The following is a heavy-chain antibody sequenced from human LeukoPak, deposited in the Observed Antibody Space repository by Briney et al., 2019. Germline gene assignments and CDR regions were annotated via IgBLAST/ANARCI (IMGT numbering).Heavy chain of an antibody. D-gene: IGHD3-22*01. CDR1: GFTFSSYA. Sequence: GGSLRLSCAASGFTFSSYAMSWVRQAPGKGLEWVSAISGSGDSTYYADSVKGRFTISRDNPKNTLYLQMNSLRAEDTAVYYCAKASVGGLGYYDSSGYYYAFYYFDYWGQGTLVTVSS. V-gene: IGHV3-23*01. CDR2: ISGSGDST. J-gene: IGHJ4*02. CDR3: AKASVGGLGYYDSSGYYYAFYYFDY.